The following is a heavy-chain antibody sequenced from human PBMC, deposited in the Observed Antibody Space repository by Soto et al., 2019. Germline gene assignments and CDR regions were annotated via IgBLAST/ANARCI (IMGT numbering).Heavy chain of an antibody. D-gene: IGHD3-10*01. CDR1: KFTFSSYW. CDR2: INSDGSKT. V-gene: IGHV3-74*01. CDR3: ARQAYYGSVYFDY. J-gene: IGHJ4*02. Sequence: EVQLVESGGDLVQPGGSLRLSCAASKFTFSSYWMHWVRQAPGKGLVWVSHINSDGSKTTYADSVKGRFTISRDNARNTLYLQINSLRAADTAVYYCARQAYYGSVYFDYWGQGTLVTVSS.